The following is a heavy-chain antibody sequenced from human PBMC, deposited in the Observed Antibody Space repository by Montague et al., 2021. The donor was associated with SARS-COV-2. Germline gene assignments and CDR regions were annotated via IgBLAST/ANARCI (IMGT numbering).Heavy chain of an antibody. D-gene: IGHD1-1*01. CDR1: GDSVSRNSAT. CDR3: TSGREGNYNVMDV. Sequence: CAISGDSVSRNSATWNWVRQDLSRGLEWLGRTYYRSKWYNDYAVSVRGRVTINPDTSKNQFSLQLNSVTPEDTAIYYCTSGREGNYNVMDVWGQGTTVTVSS. J-gene: IGHJ6*02. V-gene: IGHV6-1*01. CDR2: TYYRSKWYN.